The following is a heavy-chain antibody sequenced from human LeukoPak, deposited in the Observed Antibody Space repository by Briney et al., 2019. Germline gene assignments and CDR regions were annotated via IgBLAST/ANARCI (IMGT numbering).Heavy chain of an antibody. CDR3: ARQGYADFSPRPFDY. CDR1: GGSISSSSYY. Sequence: SETLSLTCTVSGGSISSSSYYWGWIRQPPGKGLEWIGSIYYSGSTYYNPSLKSRVTISVDTSKNQFSLKLRSVTAADTAVYYCARQGYADFSPRPFDYWGQGTLVTVSS. V-gene: IGHV4-39*01. D-gene: IGHD4-17*01. J-gene: IGHJ4*02. CDR2: IYYSGST.